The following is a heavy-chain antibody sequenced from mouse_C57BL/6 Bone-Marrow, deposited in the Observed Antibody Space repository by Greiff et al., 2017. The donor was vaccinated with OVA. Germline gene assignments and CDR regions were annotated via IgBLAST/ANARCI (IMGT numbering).Heavy chain of an antibody. J-gene: IGHJ4*01. Sequence: VQLQQSGPELVKPGASVKIPCKASGYTFTDYNMDWVKQSHGKSLEWIGDINPNNGGTIYNQKFKGKATLTVDKSSSTAYMELRSLTSEDTAVYYCARSYPMYYYGSSLYYYAMDYWGQGTSVTVSS. D-gene: IGHD1-1*01. CDR3: ARSYPMYYYGSSLYYYAMDY. CDR1: GYTFTDYN. CDR2: INPNNGGT. V-gene: IGHV1-18*01.